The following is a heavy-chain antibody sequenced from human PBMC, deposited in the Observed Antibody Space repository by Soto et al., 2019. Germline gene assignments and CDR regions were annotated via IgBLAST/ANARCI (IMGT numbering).Heavy chain of an antibody. CDR3: ARPPNWGTYYYYYMDV. CDR2: ISSSGSTI. CDR1: GFTFSDYY. J-gene: IGHJ6*03. V-gene: IGHV3-11*01. D-gene: IGHD7-27*01. Sequence: PGGSLRLSCAASGFTFSDYYMSWIRQAPGKGLEWVSYISSSGSTIYYADSVKGRFTISRDNAKNSLYLQMNSLRAEDTAVYYCARPPNWGTYYYYYMDVWGKGTTVTVSS.